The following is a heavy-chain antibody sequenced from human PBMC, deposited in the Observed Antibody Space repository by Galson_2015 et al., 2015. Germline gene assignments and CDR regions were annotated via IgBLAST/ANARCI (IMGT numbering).Heavy chain of an antibody. CDR2: INAGNGNT. CDR1: GYTFTSYA. J-gene: IGHJ6*02. CDR3: ARDRGSTFYYYYGMDV. Sequence: SVKVSCKASGYTFTSYAMHWVRQAPGQRLEWMGWINAGNGNTKYSQKFQGRVTITRDTSASTAYMELSSLRSEDTAVYYCARDRGSTFYYYYGMDVWGQGTTVTVSS. V-gene: IGHV1-3*01. D-gene: IGHD2-2*01.